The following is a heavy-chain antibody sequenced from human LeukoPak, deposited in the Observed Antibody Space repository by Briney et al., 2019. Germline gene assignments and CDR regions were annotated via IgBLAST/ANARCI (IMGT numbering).Heavy chain of an antibody. CDR1: GYTLAELS. D-gene: IGHD6-13*01. CDR3: ATYLLAAAGDADY. CDR2: FDPEDGET. V-gene: IGHV1-24*01. J-gene: IGHJ4*02. Sequence: ASVKVSCKVSGYTLAELSMHWVRQAPGKGLEWMGGFDPEDGETIYAQKFQGRVTMTEDTSTDTAYMKLSSLRSEDTAVYYCATYLLAAAGDADYWGQGTLVTVSS.